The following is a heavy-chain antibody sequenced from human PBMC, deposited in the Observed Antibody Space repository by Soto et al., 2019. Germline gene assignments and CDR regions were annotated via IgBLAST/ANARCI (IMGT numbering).Heavy chain of an antibody. V-gene: IGHV1-69*01. CDR1: GGTFSSYA. CDR3: ARVSPGDSSGWYGYYLDY. CDR2: IIPIFGTA. J-gene: IGHJ4*02. D-gene: IGHD6-19*01. Sequence: QVQLVQSGAEVKKPGSSVKVSCKASGGTFSSYAISWVRQAPGQGLEWMGGIIPIFGTANYAQKFQGRVTITADESTSTAYMELSSLRSEDTAVYYCARVSPGDSSGWYGYYLDYWGQGTLVTVSS.